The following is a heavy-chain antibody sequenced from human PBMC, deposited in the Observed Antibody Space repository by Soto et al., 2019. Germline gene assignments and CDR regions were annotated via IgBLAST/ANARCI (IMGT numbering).Heavy chain of an antibody. CDR3: ARVVGEDYDFWTGYFNCFDP. D-gene: IGHD3-3*01. Sequence: SETLSLTCTVSGGSISSYYWSWIRQPAGKGLEWIGRIYTSGSTNYNPSLKSRVTMSVDTSKNQFSLKLSSVTAADTAVYYCARVVGEDYDFWTGYFNCFDPWGQGTLVTVSS. J-gene: IGHJ5*02. CDR1: GGSISSYY. CDR2: IYTSGST. V-gene: IGHV4-4*07.